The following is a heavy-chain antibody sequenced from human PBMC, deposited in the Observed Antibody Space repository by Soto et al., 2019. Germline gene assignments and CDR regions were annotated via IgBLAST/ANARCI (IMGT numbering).Heavy chain of an antibody. V-gene: IGHV1-18*01. Sequence: QVQLVQSGAEVRKPGASVKVSCKASGYTFTSYGISWVRQAPGQGLEWMGWISAYNGNTDYAQKFQDRGTMTTDTSPSTVYMQQRSLKYEDTAVYYWARVVCVTKSCYVSHWGQGTLVTGSS. D-gene: IGHD2-2*01. J-gene: IGHJ4*02. CDR3: ARVVCVTKSCYVSH. CDR1: GYTFTSYG. CDR2: ISAYNGNT.